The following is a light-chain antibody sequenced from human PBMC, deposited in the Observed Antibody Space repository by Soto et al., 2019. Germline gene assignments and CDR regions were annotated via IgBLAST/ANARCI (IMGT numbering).Light chain of an antibody. CDR1: QSISSY. Sequence: DIQMTQSPSSLSASVGDRVTITCRASQSISSYLHWYQQKPGKAPKLLIYAASSLQSGVPSRFSGSGSWTDFTLTIISLQPEDFATYYCQRSFSTPLTFGGGTKVEIK. J-gene: IGKJ4*01. V-gene: IGKV1-39*01. CDR2: AAS. CDR3: QRSFSTPLT.